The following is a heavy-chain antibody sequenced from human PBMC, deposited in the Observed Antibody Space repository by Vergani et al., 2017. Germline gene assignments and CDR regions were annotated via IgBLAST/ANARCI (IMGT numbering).Heavy chain of an antibody. J-gene: IGHJ5*02. D-gene: IGHD6-19*01. V-gene: IGHV4-38-2*02. CDR3: ARHSTVEWLVKLGWIDP. CDR1: GYSISSGYY. Sequence: QVQLQASGPGLVKPSDTLSLTCTVSGYSISSGYYWGWLRQPPGKGLGWIGCIYYSGSTYYNPSLKSRVTISVDTSKNQFSLKLSSVTAADTAVYYCARHSTVEWLVKLGWIDPWGQGILVTVSS. CDR2: IYYSGST.